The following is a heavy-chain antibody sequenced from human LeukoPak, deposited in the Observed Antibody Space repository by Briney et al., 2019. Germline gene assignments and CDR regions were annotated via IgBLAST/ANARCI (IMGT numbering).Heavy chain of an antibody. CDR1: GFTFSSYA. D-gene: IGHD2-15*01. J-gene: IGHJ4*02. CDR3: ARSADIVVVVAATIIPYFDY. V-gene: IGHV3-30-3*01. CDR2: ISYDGSNK. Sequence: GRSLRLSCAASGFTFSSYAMHWVRQAPGKGLEWVAVISYDGSNKYYADSVKGRFTISRDNSKNTLYLQMNSLRAEDTAVYYCARSADIVVVVAATIIPYFDYWGQGTLVTVSS.